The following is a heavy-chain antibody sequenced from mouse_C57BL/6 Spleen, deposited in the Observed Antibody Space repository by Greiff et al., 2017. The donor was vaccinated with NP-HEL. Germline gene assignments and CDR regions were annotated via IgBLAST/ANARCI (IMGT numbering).Heavy chain of an antibody. V-gene: IGHV5-16*01. Sequence: EVKLVESEGGLVQPGSSMKLSCTASGFTFSDYYMAWVRQVPEKGLEWVANINYDGSSTYYLDSLKSRFIISRDNAKNILYLQMSSLKSEDTATYYCAREGLWDPYWYFDVWGTGTTVTVSS. CDR3: AREGLWDPYWYFDV. CDR1: GFTFSDYY. D-gene: IGHD1-1*02. J-gene: IGHJ1*03. CDR2: INYDGSST.